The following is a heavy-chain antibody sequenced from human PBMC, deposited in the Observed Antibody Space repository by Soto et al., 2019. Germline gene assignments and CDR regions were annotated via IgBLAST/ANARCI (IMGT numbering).Heavy chain of an antibody. Sequence: AASVKVSCKASGGTFSSYAISWVRQAPGQGLEWMGGIIPIFGTANYAQKFQGRVTITADESTSTAYMELSSLRSEDTAVYYCAKRWIQLNGMDVWGQGTTVTVS. CDR3: AKRWIQLNGMDV. V-gene: IGHV1-69*13. CDR2: IIPIFGTA. CDR1: GGTFSSYA. J-gene: IGHJ6*02. D-gene: IGHD5-18*01.